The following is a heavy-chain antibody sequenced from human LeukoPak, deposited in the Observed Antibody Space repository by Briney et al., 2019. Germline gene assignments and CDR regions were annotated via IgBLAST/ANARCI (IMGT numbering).Heavy chain of an antibody. D-gene: IGHD6-13*01. V-gene: IGHV4-59*12. Sequence: PSETLSLTCTVSGGSISSYYWSWIRQPPGRGLEWIGYIYYSGSTNYNPSLKSRVTISVDTSKNQFSLKLSSVTAADTAVYYCAREGYSSSWYLDWFDPWGQGTLVTVSS. CDR2: IYYSGST. CDR3: AREGYSSSWYLDWFDP. CDR1: GGSISSYY. J-gene: IGHJ5*02.